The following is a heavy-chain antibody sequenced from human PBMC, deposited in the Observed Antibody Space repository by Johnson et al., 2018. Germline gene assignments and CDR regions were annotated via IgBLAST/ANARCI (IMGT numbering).Heavy chain of an antibody. D-gene: IGHD2-21*01. J-gene: IGHJ4*02. Sequence: QVQLQESGGGVVQPGRSLRLSCEVSGITFSSYAMHWVRQAPGKGVEWLAFISSDGTTKYADSLKGRFTISRDNYRNTPYLQMDRLRTEDTALYHSVNEPGYCGDDPCASYFDSWGQGALVTVSS. CDR2: ISSDGTTK. V-gene: IGHV3-30-3*02. CDR1: GITFSSYA. CDR3: VNEPGYCGDDPCASYFDS.